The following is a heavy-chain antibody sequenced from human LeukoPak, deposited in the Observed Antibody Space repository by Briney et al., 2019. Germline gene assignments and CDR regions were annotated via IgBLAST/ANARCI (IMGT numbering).Heavy chain of an antibody. CDR3: ATWAFYHSLDV. V-gene: IGHV3-43*02. D-gene: IGHD1-26*01. J-gene: IGHJ6*02. Sequence: PGGSLRLSCEASGFTFDAYAMHWVRPAPGEGLEWVSLINKDGSATYYADSVKGRFTISRDNSKNSLYLQMNSLRSEDTALYYCATWAFYHSLDVWGQGTTVTVSS. CDR2: INKDGSAT. CDR1: GFTFDAYA.